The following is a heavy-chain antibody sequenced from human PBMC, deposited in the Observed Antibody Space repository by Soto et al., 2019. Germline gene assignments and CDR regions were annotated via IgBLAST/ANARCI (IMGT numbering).Heavy chain of an antibody. Sequence: GGSLRLSCAASGFTFSDYFMSWIRQAPGKGLEWLSSISSSGGSTYYADSVKGRFTISRDNSKNTLYLQMNSLRAEDTAVYYCAKFSYDSSGYLFDYWGQGTLVTVSS. CDR2: ISSSGGST. CDR1: GFTFSDYF. V-gene: IGHV3-23*01. D-gene: IGHD3-22*01. J-gene: IGHJ4*02. CDR3: AKFSYDSSGYLFDY.